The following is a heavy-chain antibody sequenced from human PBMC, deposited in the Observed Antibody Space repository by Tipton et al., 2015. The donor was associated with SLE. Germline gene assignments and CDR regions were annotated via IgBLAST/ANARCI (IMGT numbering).Heavy chain of an antibody. V-gene: IGHV4-38-2*02. D-gene: IGHD5/OR15-5a*01. CDR1: GHSISSGYY. Sequence: TLSLTCTVSGHSISSGYYWDWVRQPPGKGLEWIGNIHPSGRTYYNPSLKSRVTISVDTSKNQFSLKLSSVTAADTAVYYCAGVSRDAFEIWGQGTMVTVSS. J-gene: IGHJ3*02. CDR2: IHPSGRT. CDR3: AGVSRDAFEI.